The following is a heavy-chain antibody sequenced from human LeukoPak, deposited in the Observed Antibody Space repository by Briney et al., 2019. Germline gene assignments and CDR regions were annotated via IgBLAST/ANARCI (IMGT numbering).Heavy chain of an antibody. V-gene: IGHV3-23*01. Sequence: GGSLRLSCAASGFTFSSYPMTWVRQAPGKGLEWVSTIRSSAGDTHYADSVKGRFTISRDNSKNSLYLQMNSLRAEDTAVYYCAKYYYTSGSSGGRVFDYWGQGTLVTVSS. CDR2: IRSSAGDT. CDR1: GFTFSSYP. D-gene: IGHD3-10*01. J-gene: IGHJ4*02. CDR3: AKYYYTSGSSGGRVFDY.